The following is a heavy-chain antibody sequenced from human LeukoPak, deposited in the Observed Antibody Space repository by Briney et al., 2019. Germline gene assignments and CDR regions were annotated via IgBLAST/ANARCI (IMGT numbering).Heavy chain of an antibody. CDR1: GYTFTSYY. Sequence: GASVKVSCKASGYTFTSYYMHWVRQAPGQGLEWMGIINPSGGSTSYAQKFQGRVTMTRDTSTSTVYMELSSLRSEDTAVYYCARGAYRGGDCHDYFDYWGQGTLVTVSS. J-gene: IGHJ4*02. V-gene: IGHV1-46*01. CDR2: INPSGGST. CDR3: ARGAYRGGDCHDYFDY. D-gene: IGHD2-21*02.